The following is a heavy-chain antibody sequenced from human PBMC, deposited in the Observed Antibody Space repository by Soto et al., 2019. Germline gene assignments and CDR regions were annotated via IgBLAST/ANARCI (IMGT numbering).Heavy chain of an antibody. J-gene: IGHJ6*02. CDR2: ISGSGGSK. D-gene: IGHD7-27*01. CDR3: ATRGGGAIKLGGGMDV. Sequence: EVQLLESGGGLVQPGGSLRLSCAASGFTFSTYAMSWVRQAPGKGLEWVSAISGSGGSKYYADSVKGRFTISRDNSKNMLDLQMNSWRAEDTAVDYCATRGGGAIKLGGGMDVWGQGTTVTVSS. V-gene: IGHV3-23*01. CDR1: GFTFSTYA.